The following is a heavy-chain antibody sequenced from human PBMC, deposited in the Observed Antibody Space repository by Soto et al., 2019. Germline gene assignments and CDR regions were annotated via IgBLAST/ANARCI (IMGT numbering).Heavy chain of an antibody. V-gene: IGHV1-69*13. CDR3: ARPIVGASNFDY. CDR1: GCTFSSYA. CDR2: IIPIFGTA. Sequence: VKVSCKASGCTFSSYAIIWVRQAPGQGLEWMGGIIPIFGTANYAQKFQGRVTITADESTSTVYMELSSLRSEDTAVYYCARPIVGASNFDYWGQGTLVTVSS. D-gene: IGHD1-26*01. J-gene: IGHJ4*02.